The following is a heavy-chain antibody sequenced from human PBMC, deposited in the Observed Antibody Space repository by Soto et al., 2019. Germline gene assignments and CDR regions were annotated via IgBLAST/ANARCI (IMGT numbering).Heavy chain of an antibody. CDR1: GFTFSGSA. J-gene: IGHJ6*02. Sequence: PGGSLRLSCAASGFTFSGSAMHWVRKASGKGLEWVGRIRSNANSYATTYAASVKGRFTMSRDDSKTTAYLQMNSLKTEDTAVYYCTPPIVATMTDYYYYGMDVWGQGTTVTGSS. CDR3: TPPIVATMTDYYYYGMDV. D-gene: IGHD5-12*01. CDR2: IRSNANSYAT. V-gene: IGHV3-73*01.